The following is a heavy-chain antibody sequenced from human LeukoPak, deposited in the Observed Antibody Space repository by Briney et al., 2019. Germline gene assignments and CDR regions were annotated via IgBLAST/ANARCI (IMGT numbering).Heavy chain of an antibody. V-gene: IGHV4-39*01. D-gene: IGHD3-16*02. CDR3: ASVRYDYVWGSYRPLAFDI. Sequence: SETLSLTCTVSGGSISSSSYYWGWIRQPPGKGLGWIGSIYYSGSTYYNPSLKSRVTISVDTSKNQFSLKLSSVTAADTAVYYCASVRYDYVWGSYRPLAFDIWGQGTMVTVSS. J-gene: IGHJ3*02. CDR2: IYYSGST. CDR1: GGSISSSSYY.